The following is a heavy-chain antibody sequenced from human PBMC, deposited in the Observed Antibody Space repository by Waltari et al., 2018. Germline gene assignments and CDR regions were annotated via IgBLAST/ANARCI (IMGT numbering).Heavy chain of an antibody. CDR1: GFTFSSYA. CDR3: AKDREGYGDSYFDY. V-gene: IGHV3-23*01. J-gene: IGHJ4*02. Sequence: EVQLLESGGGLVQPGGSLRLSCAASGFTFSSYAMSWVRQAPGKGLEWVSAISGSGGSTYYADSVKGRFTIPRENSKNTLYRQMNSLRAEDTAVYYCAKDREGYGDSYFDYWGQGTLVTVSS. D-gene: IGHD4-17*01. CDR2: ISGSGGST.